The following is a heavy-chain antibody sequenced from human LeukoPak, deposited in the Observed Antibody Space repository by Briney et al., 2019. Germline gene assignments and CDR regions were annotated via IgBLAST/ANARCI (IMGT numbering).Heavy chain of an antibody. CDR3: ARVWTAEGTLEDY. V-gene: IGHV3-7*01. CDR2: IKHDGSEK. Sequence: GGSLRLSCAASGFTFSSYWMSWVRQPPGKGLEWVANIKHDGSEKYYVDSVKGRFTISRDNAKNSLYLQMNSLKAENTAVFYWARVWTAEGTLEDYWGQGTLVTVSS. J-gene: IGHJ4*02. D-gene: IGHD6-13*01. CDR1: GFTFSSYW.